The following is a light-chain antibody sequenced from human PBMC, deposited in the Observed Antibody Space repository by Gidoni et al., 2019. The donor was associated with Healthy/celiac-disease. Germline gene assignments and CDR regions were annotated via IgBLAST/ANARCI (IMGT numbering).Light chain of an antibody. V-gene: IGLV3-1*01. J-gene: IGLJ2*01. CDR3: QAGDSSTV. Sequence: SYELTQPPSVSVSPGQTARITCSGDKLGDKYACWYQQKPGQSPVLVIYQDNKRPSGIPERFSGSNSGKTATLTISGTQAMDEADYYCQAGDSSTVFGGGTKLTVL. CDR1: KLGDKY. CDR2: QDN.